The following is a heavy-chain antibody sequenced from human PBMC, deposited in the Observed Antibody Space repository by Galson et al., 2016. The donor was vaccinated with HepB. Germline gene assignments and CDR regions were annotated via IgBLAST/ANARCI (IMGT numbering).Heavy chain of an antibody. CDR3: TRSARDGLLDS. Sequence: SETLSLTCTVSGGSVSSRSYYWGWIRQPPGKGLEWIGGLLYGGSTYYSPSLKSRTPISVDTSKNQFSLNLISVTAADTAVYYCTRSARDGLLDSWGRGALVTVSS. D-gene: IGHD5-24*01. V-gene: IGHV4-39*01. CDR1: GGSVSSRSYY. CDR2: LLYGGST. J-gene: IGHJ4*02.